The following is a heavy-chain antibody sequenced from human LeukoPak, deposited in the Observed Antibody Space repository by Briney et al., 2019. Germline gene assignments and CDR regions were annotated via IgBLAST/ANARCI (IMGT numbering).Heavy chain of an antibody. CDR2: IYTSGST. V-gene: IGHV4-61*02. CDR1: GGSISSGSYY. D-gene: IGHD3-22*01. J-gene: IGHJ3*02. CDR3: ARARYYDSSGYYSTLGAFDI. Sequence: SETLPLTCTVSGGSISSGSYYWSWIRQPAGKGLEWIGRIYTSGSTNYNPSLKSRVTISVDASKNQFSLKLSSVTAADTAVYYCARARYYDSSGYYSTLGAFDIWGQGTMVTVSS.